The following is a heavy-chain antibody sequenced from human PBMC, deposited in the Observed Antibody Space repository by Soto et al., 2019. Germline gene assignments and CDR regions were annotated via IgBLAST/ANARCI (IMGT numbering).Heavy chain of an antibody. D-gene: IGHD6-6*01. Sequence: EVQLVESGGGLVQPGRSLRLSCAASGFTFDDYAMHWVLQAPGKGLEWVSGISWNSGSIGYADSVKGRFTISRDNAKNSLYLQMNSLRAEDTALYYCAKDRHSSAYYFDYWGQGTLVTVSS. CDR1: GFTFDDYA. CDR2: ISWNSGSI. V-gene: IGHV3-9*01. CDR3: AKDRHSSAYYFDY. J-gene: IGHJ4*02.